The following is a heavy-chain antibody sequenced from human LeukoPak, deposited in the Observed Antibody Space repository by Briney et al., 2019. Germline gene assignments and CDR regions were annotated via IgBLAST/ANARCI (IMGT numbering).Heavy chain of an antibody. CDR2: IYYSGST. D-gene: IGHD6-19*01. CDR3: ARELYSSGWSDY. V-gene: IGHV4-59*12. Sequence: PSETLSLTCTVSGGSISSYYWSWIRQPPGKGLEWIGYIYYSGSTNYNPSLKSRVTISVDTSKNQFSLKLSSVTAADTAVYYCARELYSSGWSDYWGLGTLVTVSS. CDR1: GGSISSYY. J-gene: IGHJ4*02.